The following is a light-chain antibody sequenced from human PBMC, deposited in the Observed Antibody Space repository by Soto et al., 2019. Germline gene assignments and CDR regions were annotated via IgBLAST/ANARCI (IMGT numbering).Light chain of an antibody. J-gene: IGKJ1*01. V-gene: IGKV3-20*01. Sequence: EIVLTQSPGTLSLSPGERATLSCRASRSVSSSFLTWYQQKSGQAPRLLIYHASSRATGIPDRFSASGSGTDFTLTISRLEPEDFAVYFCQQYGSSPWTFGQATKVEIK. CDR1: RSVSSSF. CDR3: QQYGSSPWT. CDR2: HAS.